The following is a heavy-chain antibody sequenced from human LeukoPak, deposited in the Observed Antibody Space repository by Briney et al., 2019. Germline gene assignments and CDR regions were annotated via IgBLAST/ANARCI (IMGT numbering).Heavy chain of an antibody. CDR3: AKVDATYGSGSYYPWVY. CDR2: ISSSSSYM. V-gene: IGHV3-21*04. J-gene: IGHJ4*02. CDR1: GFTFSNAW. D-gene: IGHD3-10*01. Sequence: PGGSLRLSCAASGFTFSNAWMSWVRQAPGKGLEWVSSISSSSSYMYYADSVKGRFTISRDNAKNSLYLQMNTLRAEDTAVYYCAKVDATYGSGSYYPWVYWGQGTLVTVSS.